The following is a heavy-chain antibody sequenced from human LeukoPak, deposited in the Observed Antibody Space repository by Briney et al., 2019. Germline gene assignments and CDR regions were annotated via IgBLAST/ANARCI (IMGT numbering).Heavy chain of an antibody. CDR3: ARATTEAGISASGTAY. Sequence: GGSLRLSCAASGFTFSSYSMNWVRQAPGKGLEWVSSIGGSGNYIYYADSVRGRFTISRDNAKNSLYLQMNSLRAEDTAVYYCARATTEAGISASGTAYWGQGTLVTVSS. CDR2: IGGSGNYI. CDR1: GFTFSSYS. J-gene: IGHJ4*02. D-gene: IGHD6-13*01. V-gene: IGHV3-21*01.